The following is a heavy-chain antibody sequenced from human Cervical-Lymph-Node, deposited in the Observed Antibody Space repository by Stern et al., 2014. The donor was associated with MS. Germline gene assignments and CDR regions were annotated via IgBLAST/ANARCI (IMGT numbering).Heavy chain of an antibody. V-gene: IGHV3-7*01. CDR2: LKTDGSEK. CDR1: GFTFSNYW. D-gene: IGHD1-7*01. CDR3: ARAVRELGT. Sequence: VQLVESGGGLFQPGESLRLSCAVSGFTFSNYWMTWVRLAPGKGLEWVASLKTDGSEKSYVASVKRRFTISRDNANNPLSLRLNSMRAKDTAVYYCARAVRELGTWGQGTLVTVSS. J-gene: IGHJ5*02.